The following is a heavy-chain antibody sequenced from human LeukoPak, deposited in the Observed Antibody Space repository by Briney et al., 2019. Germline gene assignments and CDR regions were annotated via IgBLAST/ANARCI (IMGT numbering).Heavy chain of an antibody. D-gene: IGHD3-22*01. CDR3: ARKYYYDSSGSSWGCYFDY. V-gene: IGHV4-59*12. J-gene: IGHJ4*02. CDR2: ISDIGSI. CDR1: GGSISSYY. Sequence: SETLSLTCTVSGGSISSYYWSWIRQPPGKGLEWIAYISDIGSINYNPSLKSRVTISVDTSKNQFSLKLSSVTAADTAVYYCARKYYYDSSGSSWGCYFDYWGQGTLVTVSS.